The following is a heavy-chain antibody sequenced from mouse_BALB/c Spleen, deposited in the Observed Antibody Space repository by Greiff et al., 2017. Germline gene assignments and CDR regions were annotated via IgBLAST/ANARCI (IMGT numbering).Heavy chain of an antibody. Sequence: QVQLQQPGAELVKPGASVKLSCKASGYTFTSYWMHWVKQRPGQGLEWIGEINPSNGRTNYNEKFKSKATLTVDKSSSTAYMQLSSLTSEDSAVYYCARREAGTGAWFAYWGQGTLVTVSA. D-gene: IGHD4-1*01. CDR1: GYTFTSYW. V-gene: IGHV1S81*02. CDR3: ARREAGTGAWFAY. J-gene: IGHJ3*01. CDR2: INPSNGRT.